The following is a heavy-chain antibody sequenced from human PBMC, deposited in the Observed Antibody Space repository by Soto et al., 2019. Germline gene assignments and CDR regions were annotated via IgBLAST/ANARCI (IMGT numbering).Heavy chain of an antibody. Sequence: ASVEVSCKASGYTFTSYGISWVRQAPGQGLEWMGWISAYNGNTNYAQKLQGRVTMTTDTSTGTAYMELRSLRSDDTAVYYCARDTYYDILTGYSDFDYWGQGTLVTVSS. D-gene: IGHD3-9*01. V-gene: IGHV1-18*01. CDR1: GYTFTSYG. CDR2: ISAYNGNT. J-gene: IGHJ4*02. CDR3: ARDTYYDILTGYSDFDY.